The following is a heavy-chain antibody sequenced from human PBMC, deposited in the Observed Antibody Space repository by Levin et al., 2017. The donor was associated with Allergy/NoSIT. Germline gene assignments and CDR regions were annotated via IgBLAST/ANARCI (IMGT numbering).Heavy chain of an antibody. CDR1: GDTFTTYY. V-gene: IGHV1-46*01. J-gene: IGHJ6*02. D-gene: IGHD2/OR15-2a*01. CDR2: INPSSGNT. Sequence: ASVKVSCKASGDTFTTYYIHWVRQAPGQGLEWMGIINPSSGNTSHAQKFQGRVSMTRDTSTSTVYLELSSLTSEDTAVYYCARTLPRGYNGMAVWGQGTTVTASS. CDR3: ARTLPRGYNGMAV.